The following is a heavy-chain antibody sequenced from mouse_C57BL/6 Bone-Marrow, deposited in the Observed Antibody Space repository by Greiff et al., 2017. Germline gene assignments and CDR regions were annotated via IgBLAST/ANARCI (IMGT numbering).Heavy chain of an antibody. CDR1: GYTFTSYG. V-gene: IGHV1-81*01. CDR2: IYPRSGNT. Sequence: VQLQQSGAELARPGASVKLSCKASGYTFTSYGISWVKQRTGQGLEWIGEIYPRSGNTYYNEKFKGKATLTAEKYSSTAYMELRSLTSEDSAVYFCARGSYYGSSYWYFDVWGTGTTVTVSS. CDR3: ARGSYYGSSYWYFDV. D-gene: IGHD1-1*01. J-gene: IGHJ1*03.